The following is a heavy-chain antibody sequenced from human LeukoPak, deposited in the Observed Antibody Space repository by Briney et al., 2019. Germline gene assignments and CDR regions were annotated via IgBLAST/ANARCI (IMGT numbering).Heavy chain of an antibody. CDR1: GFTFSSFG. CDR3: ARAGDAFDI. Sequence: GGSLRLSCAASGFTFSSFGMHWVRQAPGKGLEWVAVIWYDGSDKYYTDSVKGRFTISRDNSKNTLYLQMNSLRAEDTATYYCARAGDAFDIWGQGTMVTDSS. J-gene: IGHJ3*02. V-gene: IGHV3-33*01. CDR2: IWYDGSDK.